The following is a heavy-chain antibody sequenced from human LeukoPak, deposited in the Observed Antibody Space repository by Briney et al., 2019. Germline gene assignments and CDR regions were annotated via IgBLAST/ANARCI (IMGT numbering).Heavy chain of an antibody. CDR1: GGSIRSYY. J-gene: IGHJ3*02. V-gene: IGHV4-59*12. CDR3: ARALGAFDI. Sequence: SETLSLTCTVSGGSIRSYYWSWIRQSPGKGLEWIGYIYYSGSTNYNPSLKSRVTISVDTSKNQFSLKLSSVTAADTAVYYCARALGAFDIWGQGTMVTVSS. CDR2: IYYSGST.